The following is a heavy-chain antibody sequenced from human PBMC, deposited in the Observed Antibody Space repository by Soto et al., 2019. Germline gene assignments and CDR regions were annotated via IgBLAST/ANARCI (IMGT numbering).Heavy chain of an antibody. Sequence: EVQLLESGGGLVQPGGSLRLSCAASGFTFSSYAMSWVRQAPGKGLEWVSAISGSGGSTYYADSVKGRFTISRDNSKNTLYLQMNSLRAEDTAVYYCAKGRTYYDFWSGYRDEYYYYYGMDVWGQGTTVTVSS. D-gene: IGHD3-3*01. CDR1: GFTFSSYA. J-gene: IGHJ6*02. V-gene: IGHV3-23*01. CDR3: AKGRTYYDFWSGYRDEYYYYYGMDV. CDR2: ISGSGGST.